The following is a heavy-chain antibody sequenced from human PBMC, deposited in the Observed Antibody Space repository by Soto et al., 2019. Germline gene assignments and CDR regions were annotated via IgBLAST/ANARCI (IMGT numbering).Heavy chain of an antibody. V-gene: IGHV3-30*18. Sequence: QVQLVESGGGVIQPGTSLSLSCGSSGFTFRSFGMYWVRQAPGKGLEWVAVVSYDGKHKYYADSVKGRFTVSRDNAKNMLYLQMNSLRGEDTAVYYCAKDVGQQLVLNYGMDGWGQGTTVTVSS. J-gene: IGHJ6*02. CDR2: VSYDGKHK. CDR3: AKDVGQQLVLNYGMDG. CDR1: GFTFRSFG. D-gene: IGHD6-13*01.